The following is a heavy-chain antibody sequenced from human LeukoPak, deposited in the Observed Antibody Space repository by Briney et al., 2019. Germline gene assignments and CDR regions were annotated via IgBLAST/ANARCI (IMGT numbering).Heavy chain of an antibody. J-gene: IGHJ4*02. Sequence: GGSLRLSCAASGFTFDDYGMSWVRQAPGKGLEWVSLIYSGGSTYYADPVKGRFTISRDNSKNTLYLQMNSLRAEDTAVYYCARRAGGYSHPYGYWGQGTLVTVSS. CDR3: ARRAGGYSHPYGY. CDR1: GFTFDDYG. V-gene: IGHV3-53*01. D-gene: IGHD4-23*01. CDR2: IYSGGST.